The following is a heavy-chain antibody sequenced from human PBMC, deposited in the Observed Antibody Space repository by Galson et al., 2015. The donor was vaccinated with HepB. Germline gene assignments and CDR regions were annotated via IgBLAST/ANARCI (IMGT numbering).Heavy chain of an antibody. V-gene: IGHV1-2*06. J-gene: IGHJ4*02. CDR3: ARDFRGAYNSTPRGY. D-gene: IGHD2/OR15-2a*01. Sequence: SVKVSCKASGYTFTGYYMHWVRQAPGQGLEWMGRINPNSGGTNYAQKFQGRVTMTRDTSISTAYMELSRLRSDDTAVYYCARDFRGAYNSTPRGYWGQGTLVAVSS. CDR1: GYTFTGYY. CDR2: INPNSGGT.